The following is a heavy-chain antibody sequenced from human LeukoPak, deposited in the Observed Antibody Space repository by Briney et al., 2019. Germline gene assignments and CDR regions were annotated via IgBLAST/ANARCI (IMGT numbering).Heavy chain of an antibody. V-gene: IGHV3-7*01. J-gene: IGHJ4*02. D-gene: IGHD6-19*01. Sequence: GGSLRLSCAASGFTFSSYEMNWVRQAPGKGLEWVANIKQDGSEKYYVDSVKGRFTISRDNAKNSLYLQMNSLRAEDTAVYYCARDSSGWYVWGRFDYWGQGTLVTVSS. CDR2: IKQDGSEK. CDR1: GFTFSSYE. CDR3: ARDSSGWYVWGRFDY.